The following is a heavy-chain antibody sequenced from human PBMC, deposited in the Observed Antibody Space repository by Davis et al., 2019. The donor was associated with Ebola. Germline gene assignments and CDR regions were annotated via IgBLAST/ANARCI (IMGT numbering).Heavy chain of an antibody. D-gene: IGHD1-26*01. CDR2: ISYDGSNK. CDR1: GFTFSSYA. CDR3: ARDLSHSGNGY. Sequence: PGGSLRLSCAASGFTFSSYAMHWVRQAPGKGLEWVAVISYDGSNKYYADSVKGRFTISRDNSKNTLYLQMNSLRAEDTAVYYCARDLSHSGNGYWGQGTLVTVSS. J-gene: IGHJ4*02. V-gene: IGHV3-30-3*01.